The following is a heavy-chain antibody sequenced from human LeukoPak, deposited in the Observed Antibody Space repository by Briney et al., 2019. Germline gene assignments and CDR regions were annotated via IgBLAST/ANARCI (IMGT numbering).Heavy chain of an antibody. V-gene: IGHV3-30*02. CDR2: IRSDATFQ. D-gene: IGHD3-22*01. CDR1: EFTFGH. Sequence: GGSPRVSCEACEFTFGHMVWVRQAPGKGLEWVAFIRSDATFQYYADSVKGRFTISRDNSNNTLYLQMTSLRAEDTAIYYCAKEFSLYYYDSSGYFDIWGQGTMVTVS. CDR3: AKEFSLYYYDSSGYFDI. J-gene: IGHJ3*02.